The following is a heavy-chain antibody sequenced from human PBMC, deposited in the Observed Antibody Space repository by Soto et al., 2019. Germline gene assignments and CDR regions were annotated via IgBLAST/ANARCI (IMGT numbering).Heavy chain of an antibody. Sequence: GGPCRLSGLASVFTFSGDAINWVRQAPGKGREYVSAISSDGGSTYYADSVQGRFTIFSDNSSDTLYLQMSSLRAEDTAVYYCVKTDSSSWFDAEYFHHWGQGTLVTVSS. CDR1: VFTFSGDA. D-gene: IGHD6-13*01. J-gene: IGHJ1*01. CDR3: VKTDSSSWFDAEYFHH. CDR2: ISSDGGST. V-gene: IGHV3-64D*08.